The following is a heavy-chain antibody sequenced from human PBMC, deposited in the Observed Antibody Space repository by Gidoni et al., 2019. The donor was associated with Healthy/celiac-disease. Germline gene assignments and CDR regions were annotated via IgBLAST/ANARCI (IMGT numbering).Heavy chain of an antibody. CDR2: IYYTGST. CDR3: ARPRPYYYYMDV. J-gene: IGHJ6*03. CDR1: GGSINSSSYY. D-gene: IGHD2-21*01. Sequence: QLQLQESGPGLVKPSETLSLTCTVSGGSINSSSYYWGWVRQPPGKGLEWIGSIYYTGSTYYNPSLKSRVTIFVDMSKNQFSLKLSSVTAADTAVYYCARPRPYYYYMDVWGKGTTVTVSS. V-gene: IGHV4-39*01.